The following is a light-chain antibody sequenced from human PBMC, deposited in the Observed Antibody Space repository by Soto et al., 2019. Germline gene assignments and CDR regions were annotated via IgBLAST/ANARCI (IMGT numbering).Light chain of an antibody. CDR3: QQYNNWPYT. CDR2: GAS. J-gene: IGKJ2*01. CDR1: QSVSTN. Sequence: EIVMTQSPSTLSVSPGGRATLSCRASQSVSTNLAWYQQKPGQAPRLLIYGASTRATGIPDRFGGSGSGTEFTLTISSLQSEDFAVYFCQQYNNWPYTFGQGTKVDIK. V-gene: IGKV3D-15*01.